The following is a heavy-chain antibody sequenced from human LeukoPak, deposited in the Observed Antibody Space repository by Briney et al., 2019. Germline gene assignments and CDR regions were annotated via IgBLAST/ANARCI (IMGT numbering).Heavy chain of an antibody. V-gene: IGHV4-34*01. Sequence: PSETLSLTCAVYGGSFSGYYWSWIRQPPGKGLEWIGEINHSGSTNYNPSLKSRVTISVDTSKNQFSLKLSSVTAADTAVYYCARGDFWSGCYIWGQGTLVTVSS. CDR2: INHSGST. J-gene: IGHJ4*02. CDR1: GGSFSGYY. CDR3: ARGDFWSGCYI. D-gene: IGHD3-3*01.